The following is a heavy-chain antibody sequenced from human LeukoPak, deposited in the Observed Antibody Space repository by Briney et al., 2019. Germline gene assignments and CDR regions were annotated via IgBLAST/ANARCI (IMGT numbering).Heavy chain of an antibody. Sequence: SETLSLTCAVYGGSFSGYYWSWIRQPPEKGLEWIGEINHSGRTNYNPSLKSRVTISIDTSKKQFSLKLRSVTAAETAVYYCARSSIAVALPYYGMDVWGQGTTVTVSS. J-gene: IGHJ6*02. V-gene: IGHV4-34*01. CDR2: INHSGRT. D-gene: IGHD6-19*01. CDR1: GGSFSGYY. CDR3: ARSSIAVALPYYGMDV.